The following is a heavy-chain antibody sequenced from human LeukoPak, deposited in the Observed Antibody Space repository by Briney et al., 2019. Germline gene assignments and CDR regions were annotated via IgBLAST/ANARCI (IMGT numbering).Heavy chain of an antibody. Sequence: PGGSLRLSCAASGFTFSSYAMHWVRQAPGKGLEWVAVTSYDGSNKYYADSVKGRFTISRDNSKNTLYLQMNSLRAEDTAVYYCARDSPTGYCSGGSCGAFDIWGQGTMVTVSS. CDR1: GFTFSSYA. CDR3: ARDSPTGYCSGGSCGAFDI. V-gene: IGHV3-30-3*01. J-gene: IGHJ3*02. D-gene: IGHD2-15*01. CDR2: TSYDGSNK.